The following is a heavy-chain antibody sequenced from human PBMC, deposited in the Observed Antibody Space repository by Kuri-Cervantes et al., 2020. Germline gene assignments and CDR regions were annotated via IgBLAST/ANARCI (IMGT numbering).Heavy chain of an antibody. CDR1: GGSVSSGGYL. Sequence: SETLSLTCTVSGGSVSSGGYLWSWTRQPPGKGLEWIGNIYYSGSTNYRSSLKSRVTISVDTSKNQFSLKLSSVTAADTAVYYCARTSHGDPFDHWGQGTLVTVSS. CDR2: IYYSGST. V-gene: IGHV4-61*08. J-gene: IGHJ4*02. CDR3: ARTSHGDPFDH. D-gene: IGHD4-17*01.